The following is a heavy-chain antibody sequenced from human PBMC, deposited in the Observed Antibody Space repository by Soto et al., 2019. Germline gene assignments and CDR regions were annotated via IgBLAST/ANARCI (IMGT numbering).Heavy chain of an antibody. Sequence: ASVKVSCKASGGTFSSYAISWVRQAPGQGLEWMGWISAIFGTTNYAQKLQGRVTMTTDTSTSTAYMELRSLRSDDTAVYYCARDHSSGWIDAFDIWGQGTMVTVSS. V-gene: IGHV1-18*01. CDR2: ISAIFGTT. CDR3: ARDHSSGWIDAFDI. J-gene: IGHJ3*02. CDR1: GGTFSSYA. D-gene: IGHD6-19*01.